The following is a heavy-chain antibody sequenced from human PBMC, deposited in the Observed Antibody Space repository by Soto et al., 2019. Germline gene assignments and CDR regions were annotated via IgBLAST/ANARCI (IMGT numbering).Heavy chain of an antibody. CDR3: ERVWNDGRIDY. CDR1: GFTFSTYW. D-gene: IGHD1-1*01. CDR2: INQDGSLR. Sequence: GGSLRLSCAASGFTFSTYWMSWVRQAPGKGLGWVANINQDGSLRYYVDSVKGRFTISRDNAKNSVYLQMNSLRAEDTAIYYCERVWNDGRIDYWGQGALVTVFS. V-gene: IGHV3-7*01. J-gene: IGHJ4*02.